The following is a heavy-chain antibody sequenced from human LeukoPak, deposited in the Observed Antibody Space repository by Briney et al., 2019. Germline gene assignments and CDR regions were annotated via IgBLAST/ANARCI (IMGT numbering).Heavy chain of an antibody. CDR2: IYPRDGST. CDR3: ARDQEGFDY. Sequence: GASVKVSCKASGYTFTSYDINWVRQATGQGLEWMGMIYPRDGSTSYAQKFQGRVTVTRDTSTSTVHMELGGLRSEDTAVYYCARDQEGFDYWGQGTLVTVSS. CDR1: GYTFTSYD. V-gene: IGHV1-46*01. J-gene: IGHJ4*02.